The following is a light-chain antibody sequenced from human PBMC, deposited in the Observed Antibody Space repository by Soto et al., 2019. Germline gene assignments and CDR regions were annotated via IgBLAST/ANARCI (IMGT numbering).Light chain of an antibody. CDR2: SNN. CDR3: AAWDDSLNAWV. J-gene: IGLJ3*02. V-gene: IGLV1-44*01. Sequence: QSVLTQPPSASGTPAQRVTISCSGSSSNIGHNTVNWYQQLPGTAPQLLIYSNNQRPSGVPDRFSGSKSGTSASLALSGLQSEDEADYYCAAWDDSLNAWVFGGGTKLTVL. CDR1: SSNIGHNT.